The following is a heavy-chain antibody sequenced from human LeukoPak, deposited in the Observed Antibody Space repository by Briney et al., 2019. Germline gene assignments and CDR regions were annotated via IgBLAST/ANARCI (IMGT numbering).Heavy chain of an antibody. CDR1: GGSISSSSYY. CDR3: ARRGGWYLEYYFDY. D-gene: IGHD6-19*01. Sequence: SETLSLTCTVSGGSISSSSYYWGWIRQPPGKGLEWIGSIYYSGSTYYNPSLKSRVTISVDTSKNQFSLKLSSVTAADTAVYYCARRGGWYLEYYFDYWGQGTLVTVSS. J-gene: IGHJ4*02. CDR2: IYYSGST. V-gene: IGHV4-39*01.